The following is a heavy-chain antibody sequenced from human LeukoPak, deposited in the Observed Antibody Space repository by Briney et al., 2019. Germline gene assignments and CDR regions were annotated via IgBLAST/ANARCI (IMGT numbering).Heavy chain of an antibody. CDR1: GFTFSSYA. J-gene: IGHJ4*02. D-gene: IGHD3-22*01. CDR2: ISYDGSNK. Sequence: GGSLRLSCAASGFTFSSYAMHWVRQAPGKGLEWVAVISYDGSNKYYADSVKGRFTISRDNSKNTLYLQMNSLRAEDTAVYYCARDRYYYDSSGYYYSGFVPDYWGQGTLVTVSS. V-gene: IGHV3-30*04. CDR3: ARDRYYYDSSGYYYSGFVPDY.